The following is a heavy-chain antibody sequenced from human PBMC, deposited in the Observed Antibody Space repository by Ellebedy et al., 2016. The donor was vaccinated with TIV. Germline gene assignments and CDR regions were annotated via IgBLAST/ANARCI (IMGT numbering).Heavy chain of an antibody. Sequence: MPSETLSPTCPVSGGSISSGGYSWSWIRQPPGKGLEWSGYIYHTGSTYYKPPLKSRVSISVDTSKNQFSLKLSSVTAADTAVYYCARMRYCGGDCWYFDYWGQGTLVTVSS. V-gene: IGHV4-30-2*05. CDR2: IYHTGST. D-gene: IGHD2-21*02. CDR3: ARMRYCGGDCWYFDY. CDR1: GGSISSGGYS. J-gene: IGHJ4*02.